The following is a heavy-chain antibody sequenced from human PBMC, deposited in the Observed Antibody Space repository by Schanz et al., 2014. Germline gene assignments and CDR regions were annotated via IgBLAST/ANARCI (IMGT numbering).Heavy chain of an antibody. CDR3: ARDSAGTTFGVLDS. D-gene: IGHD1-1*01. Sequence: EVQLVESGGGVVQPGRSLRLSCVASGFRFDDYAMHWVRQAPGKGLEWVSLIYKSGSAFYADSVKGRLTISRDNSKNTVYLEMNRLRTEDTALYYCARDSAGTTFGVLDSWGQGTLVTVSS. V-gene: IGHV3-9*01. CDR1: GFRFDDYA. CDR2: LIYKSGSA. J-gene: IGHJ4*02.